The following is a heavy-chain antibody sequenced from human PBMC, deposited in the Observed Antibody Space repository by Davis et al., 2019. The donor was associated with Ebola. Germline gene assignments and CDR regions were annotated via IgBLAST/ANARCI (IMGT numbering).Heavy chain of an antibody. V-gene: IGHV3-64*01. CDR3: AKDVFRDVVVPAGV. CDR1: GSTFSSYA. J-gene: IGHJ6*04. D-gene: IGHD2-2*01. Sequence: GGSLRLSCAASGSTFSSYAMHWVRQAPGKGLEYVSAISSNGGSTYYANSVKGRFTISRDNSKNTLYLQMNSLRAEDTAVYYCAKDVFRDVVVPAGVWGKGTTVTVSS. CDR2: ISSNGGST.